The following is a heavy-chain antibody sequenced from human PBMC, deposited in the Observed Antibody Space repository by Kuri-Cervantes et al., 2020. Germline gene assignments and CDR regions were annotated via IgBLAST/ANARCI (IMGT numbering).Heavy chain of an antibody. Sequence: GESLKISCAASGFTFSSYAMSWVRQAPGKGLEWVSAISGSGGSTYYADSVKGRFTISRDNSKNTLYLQMSRLTVEGTAVYYCARGRLSRSDGDFDYPYYMDVWGKGTTVTVSS. CDR3: ARGRLSRSDGDFDYPYYMDV. D-gene: IGHD4-17*01. CDR2: ISGSGGST. J-gene: IGHJ6*03. V-gene: IGHV3-23*01. CDR1: GFTFSSYA.